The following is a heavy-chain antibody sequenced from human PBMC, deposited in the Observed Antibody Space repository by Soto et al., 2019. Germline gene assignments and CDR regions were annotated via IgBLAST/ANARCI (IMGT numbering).Heavy chain of an antibody. CDR2: ISGSGGST. CDR1: GFTFSSYA. CDR3: AKDLTVVVVAATHFDY. J-gene: IGHJ4*02. D-gene: IGHD2-15*01. Sequence: HPGGSLRLSCAASGFTFSSYAMSWVRQAPGKGLEWVSAISGSGGSTYYADSVKGRFTISRDNSKNTLYLQMNSLRAEDTAVYYCAKDLTVVVVAATHFDYWGQGTLVTVSS. V-gene: IGHV3-23*01.